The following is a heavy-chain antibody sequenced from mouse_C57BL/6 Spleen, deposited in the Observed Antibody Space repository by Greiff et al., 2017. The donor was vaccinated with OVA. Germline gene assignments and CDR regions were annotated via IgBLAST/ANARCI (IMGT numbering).Heavy chain of an antibody. CDR3: VRHLTGGGEFAY. CDR2: IRSKSNNYAT. D-gene: IGHD4-1*01. J-gene: IGHJ3*01. Sequence: EVQGVESGGGLVQPKGSLKLSCAASGFSFNTYAMNWVRQAPGKGLEWVARIRSKSNNYATYYADSVKDRFTISRDDSESMLYLQMNNLKTEDTAMYCCVRHLTGGGEFAYWGQGTLVTVSA. CDR1: GFSFNTYA. V-gene: IGHV10-1*01.